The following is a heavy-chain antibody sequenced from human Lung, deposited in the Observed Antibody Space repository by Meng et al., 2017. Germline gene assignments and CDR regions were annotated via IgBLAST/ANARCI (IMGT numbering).Heavy chain of an antibody. CDR2: INPKSGDT. J-gene: IGHJ4*02. D-gene: IGHD6-13*01. CDR1: GYTFPDYW. Sequence: QVQLVHFGAEVKKPGASVKVSCKASGYTFPDYWLHWVRRAPGQGLEWMGRINPKSGDTHYAQRFQGRVTMTGDTSISTAYMELSGLRSDDTAMYYCARDEDISAAGKLFGDYWGQGTLVTVSS. V-gene: IGHV1-2*06. CDR3: ARDEDISAAGKLFGDY.